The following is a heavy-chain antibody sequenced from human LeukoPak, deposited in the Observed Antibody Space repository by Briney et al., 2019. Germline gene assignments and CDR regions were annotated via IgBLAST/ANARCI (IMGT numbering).Heavy chain of an antibody. CDR1: GYTLTSYG. V-gene: IGHV1-18*01. CDR2: ISAYNGNT. J-gene: IGHJ4*02. D-gene: IGHD2-15*01. CDR3: ARGTGGSEEIDY. Sequence: ASVKVSCKASGYTLTSYGICWVRQAPGQGLEWMGWISAYNGNTNYAQKLQRRVTMTTDTSTSTAYMELSRLRSDDTAVYCCARGTGGSEEIDYWGQGTLVTVSS.